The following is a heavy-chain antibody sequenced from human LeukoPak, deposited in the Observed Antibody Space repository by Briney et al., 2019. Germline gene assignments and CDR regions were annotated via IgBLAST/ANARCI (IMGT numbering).Heavy chain of an antibody. CDR1: GFTFSSYA. Sequence: GGSLRLSCAASGFTFSSYAMSWVRQAPGKGLEWVSAISGSGGSTYYADSVKGRFTISRDNSKNTLYLQMNSLRAEDTAVYYCAKGDYDFWSGPPGYYYYGMDVWGQGTTATVSS. D-gene: IGHD3-3*01. J-gene: IGHJ6*02. CDR2: ISGSGGST. V-gene: IGHV3-23*01. CDR3: AKGDYDFWSGPPGYYYYGMDV.